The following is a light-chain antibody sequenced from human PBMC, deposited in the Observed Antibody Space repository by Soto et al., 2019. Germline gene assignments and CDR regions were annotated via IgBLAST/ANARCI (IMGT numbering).Light chain of an antibody. V-gene: IGLV2-14*01. CDR3: SSFASGGTLYV. CDR2: EVI. CDR1: SSHVGRYNY. Sequence: TRPSSGCGSTGQSTTISCIGSSSHVGRYNYVSWYQHHPGKAPKLMIYEVINRPSGVSNRFSGSKSGNTACLTISGLQAEDEADYHCSSFASGGTLYVSGTWTEETGL. J-gene: IGLJ1*01.